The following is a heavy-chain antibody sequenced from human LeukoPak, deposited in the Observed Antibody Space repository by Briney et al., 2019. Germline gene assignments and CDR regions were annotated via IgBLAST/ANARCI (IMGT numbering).Heavy chain of an antibody. CDR1: GFAFSTYG. CDR3: ARQPGGGSFDHYYYYMDV. CDR2: ISYDGSNK. V-gene: IGHV3-30*03. J-gene: IGHJ6*03. Sequence: GGSLRLSCAASGFAFSTYGMHWVRQAPGKGLEWVAVISYDGSNKYHVDSVKGRFTMSRDNSKNTLYLQMNSLRPEDTAVYYCARQPGGGSFDHYYYYMDVWGKGTTVTVSS. D-gene: IGHD2-15*01.